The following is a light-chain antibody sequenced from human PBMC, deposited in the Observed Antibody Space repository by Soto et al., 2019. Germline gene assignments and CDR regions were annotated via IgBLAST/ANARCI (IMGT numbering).Light chain of an antibody. J-gene: IGKJ2*01. CDR1: QSISSD. V-gene: IGKV3-15*01. CDR3: QQYNNRPYT. Sequence: EIMMTQSPDTLSVSPGERATVSCRASQSISSDFAWFQLKPGQAPRLLIYGASTRAPDVPDRFSGSGSGTEFTLTISSLQSEDFAVYYCQQYNNRPYTFGQGNKLEIK. CDR2: GAS.